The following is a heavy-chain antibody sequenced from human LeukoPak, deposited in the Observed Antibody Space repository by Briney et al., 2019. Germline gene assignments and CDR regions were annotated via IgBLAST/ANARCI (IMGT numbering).Heavy chain of an antibody. CDR1: GGFINNYY. CDR2: IYTRGST. J-gene: IGHJ3*02. V-gene: IGHV4-4*07. Sequence: SETLSLTCTVSGGFINNYYCSWIRQPVGKGLEWIGRIYTRGSTNYNPSLKSRVTMSVDTSKNQFSLKLSSVTAADTAVYYCARGRYCSADICSGGDAFDIWGQGTMVSVS. D-gene: IGHD2-15*01. CDR3: ARGRYCSADICSGGDAFDI.